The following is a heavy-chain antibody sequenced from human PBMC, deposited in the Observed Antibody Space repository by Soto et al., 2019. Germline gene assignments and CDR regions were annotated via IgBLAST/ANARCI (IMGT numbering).Heavy chain of an antibody. D-gene: IGHD3-3*01. Sequence: ASVKVSCKASGYTFTSYGISWVRQAPGQGLEWMGWISAYNGNTKYAQKLQGRVTITTDTSTSTAYMELRSLRSDDTAVYYCARDLYDFWSGYYGSTYCYYGLDDWGQGTTVTVSS. V-gene: IGHV1-18*01. J-gene: IGHJ6*01. CDR2: ISAYNGNT. CDR3: ARDLYDFWSGYYGSTYCYYGLDD. CDR1: GYTFTSYG.